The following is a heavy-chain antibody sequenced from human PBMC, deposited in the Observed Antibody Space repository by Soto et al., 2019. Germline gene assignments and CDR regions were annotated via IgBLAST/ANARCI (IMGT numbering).Heavy chain of an antibody. V-gene: IGHV3-49*04. CDR2: IRSKAYGGTT. D-gene: IGHD3-10*01. J-gene: IGHJ4*02. Sequence: SLRLSCTASGFTFGDYAMSWVRQAPGKGLEWVGFIRSKAYGGTTEYAASVKGRFTISRDDSKSIAYLQMNSLKTEDTAVYYCTSGSGSYTPYYFDYWGQGTLVTVSS. CDR3: TSGSGSYTPYYFDY. CDR1: GFTFGDYA.